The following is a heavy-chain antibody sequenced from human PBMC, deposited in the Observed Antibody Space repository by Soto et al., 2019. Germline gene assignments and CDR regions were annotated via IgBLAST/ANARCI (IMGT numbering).Heavy chain of an antibody. V-gene: IGHV4-31*03. CDR1: GDSITSGGYY. CDR2: IYHSGTT. Sequence: SETLSLTCSVSGDSITSGGYYWSWIRQYPGKGLEWIGYIYHSGTTDYNPSLWSRVTISVDTSKNQFSLSLISVTAADTAVYYCARQTYAADIWGQGTMVTVSS. J-gene: IGHJ3*02. CDR3: ARQTYAADI. D-gene: IGHD4-17*01.